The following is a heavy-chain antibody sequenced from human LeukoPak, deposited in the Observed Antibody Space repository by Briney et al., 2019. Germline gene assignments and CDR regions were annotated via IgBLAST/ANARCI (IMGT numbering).Heavy chain of an antibody. CDR1: GFTFSSYW. CDR2: IKQDGSEK. V-gene: IGHV3-7*01. J-gene: IGHJ4*02. Sequence: PGGSLRLSCAASGFTFSSYWMSWVRQAPGKGLEWVANIKQDGSEKYYVASVKGRFTISRDNAKNSLYLQMNSVRAEDTAVYYCARGPSYYDFWGGYSLDYWGQGTLVTVSS. CDR3: ARGPSYYDFWGGYSLDY. D-gene: IGHD3-3*01.